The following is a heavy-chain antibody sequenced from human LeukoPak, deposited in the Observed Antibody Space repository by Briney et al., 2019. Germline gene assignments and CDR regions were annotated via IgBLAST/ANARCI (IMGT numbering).Heavy chain of an antibody. V-gene: IGHV4-59*11. Sequence: SETLSLTCTVSGGSISSHYWSWIRQPPGKGLEWIGYIYYSGSTNYNPSLKSRATISVDTSKNQFSLKLSSVTAADTAVYYCAREGRYDFWSGENWFDPWGQGTLVTVSS. J-gene: IGHJ5*02. CDR1: GGSISSHY. CDR3: AREGRYDFWSGENWFDP. CDR2: IYYSGST. D-gene: IGHD3-3*01.